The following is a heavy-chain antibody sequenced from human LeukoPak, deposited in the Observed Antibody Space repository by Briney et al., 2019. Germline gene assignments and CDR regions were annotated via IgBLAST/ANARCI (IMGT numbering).Heavy chain of an antibody. Sequence: PGGSLRLSCAASGFSFGTYWMSWVRQAPGKGLEWVANIKQDASEKYFVDSVKGRFSISRDNSKNSVYLQMNSLRADDTAVYYCATRGGYSGYDHWGQGTLVTVSS. J-gene: IGHJ5*02. V-gene: IGHV3-7*01. D-gene: IGHD5-12*01. CDR3: ATRGGYSGYDH. CDR2: IKQDASEK. CDR1: GFSFGTYW.